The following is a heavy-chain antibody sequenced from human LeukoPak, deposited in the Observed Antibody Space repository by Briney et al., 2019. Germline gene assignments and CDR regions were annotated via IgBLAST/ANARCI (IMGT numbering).Heavy chain of an antibody. D-gene: IGHD3-10*01. J-gene: IGHJ4*02. CDR1: GGSISSGSYY. V-gene: IGHV4-61*02. Sequence: SQTLSLTCTVSGGSISSGSYYWSWIRQPAGKGLEWIGRIYTSGSTNYNPSLKSRVTISVDTSKNQFSLKLSSVTAADTAVYYCARGRARMVRGVIINAHSDNWGQGTLVTVSS. CDR3: ARGRARMVRGVIINAHSDN. CDR2: IYTSGST.